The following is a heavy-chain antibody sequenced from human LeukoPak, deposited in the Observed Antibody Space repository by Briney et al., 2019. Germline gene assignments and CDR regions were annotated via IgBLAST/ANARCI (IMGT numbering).Heavy chain of an antibody. CDR2: IIPIFGTA. J-gene: IGHJ5*02. CDR3: ARCPTVRGGDCLYNWFDP. V-gene: IGHV1-69*05. D-gene: IGHD2-21*01. CDR1: GYTFTSYG. Sequence: SVKVSCKASGYTFTSYGISWVRQAPGQGLEWMGGIIPIFGTANYAQKFQGRVTITTDESTSTAYMELSSLRSEDTAVYYCARCPTVRGGDCLYNWFDPWGQGTLVTVSS.